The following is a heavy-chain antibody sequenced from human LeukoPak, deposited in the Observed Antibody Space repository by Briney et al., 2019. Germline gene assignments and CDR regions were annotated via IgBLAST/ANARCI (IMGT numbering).Heavy chain of an antibody. J-gene: IGHJ4*02. Sequence: QTGGSLRLSCAASGFTFSSSAMSWVRQAPGKGLEWVSGISGSGDSTYYADSVKGRFTISRDNPKNTLYLQMNSLRAEDTAVYYCAKADGPYGDYEFDYWGQGTLVTVSS. V-gene: IGHV3-23*01. CDR3: AKADGPYGDYEFDY. CDR1: GFTFSSSA. D-gene: IGHD4-17*01. CDR2: ISGSGDST.